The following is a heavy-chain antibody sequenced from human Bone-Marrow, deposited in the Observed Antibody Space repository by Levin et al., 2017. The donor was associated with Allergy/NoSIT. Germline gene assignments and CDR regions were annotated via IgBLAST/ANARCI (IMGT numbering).Heavy chain of an antibody. V-gene: IGHV3-30*12. CDR2: ISSEGRNK. J-gene: IGHJ4*02. Sequence: GGSLRLSCAASRFTFSSFAMHWVRQAPGKGLEWVAGISSEGRNKYFSDLVKGRFTISRDNSKNIMFLQLNSLRVEDTAMYFCAREIGWELQGYLDYWGQGTLVTVSS. D-gene: IGHD1-7*01. CDR3: AREIGWELQGYLDY. CDR1: RFTFSSFA.